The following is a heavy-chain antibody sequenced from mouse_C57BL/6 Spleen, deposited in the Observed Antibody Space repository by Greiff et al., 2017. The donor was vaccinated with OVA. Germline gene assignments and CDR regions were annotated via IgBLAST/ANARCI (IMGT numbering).Heavy chain of an antibody. V-gene: IGHV14-4*01. CDR2: IDPENGDT. Sequence: VQLQQSGAELVRPGASVKLSCTASGFTITDDYMHWVKQRPEQGLEWIGWIDPENGDTEYASKFQGKATITADTSSNTAYLQLSSLTSEDTAVYCCMGYLYAMDYWGQGTSVTVSS. CDR3: MGYLYAMDY. D-gene: IGHD5-1*01. CDR1: GFTITDDY. J-gene: IGHJ4*01.